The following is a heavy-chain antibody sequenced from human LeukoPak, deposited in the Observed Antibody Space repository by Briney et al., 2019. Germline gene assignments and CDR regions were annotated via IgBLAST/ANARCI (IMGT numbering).Heavy chain of an antibody. CDR1: GFSFTSYG. J-gene: IGHJ2*01. CDR3: ARDHNWNDPPLWCFDL. Sequence: SLRLSRAAPGFSFTSYGMYWVRQAPGKWLEWVAVICYDGSNKYYADSVKGRFNISRDNYKNTLYLQMNSLRAEDTAVYYCARDHNWNDPPLWCFDLWGRGTLVTVSS. D-gene: IGHD1-20*01. V-gene: IGHV3-33*01. CDR2: ICYDGSNK.